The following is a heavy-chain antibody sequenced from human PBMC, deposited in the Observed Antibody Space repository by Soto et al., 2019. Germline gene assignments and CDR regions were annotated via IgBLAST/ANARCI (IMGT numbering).Heavy chain of an antibody. CDR1: GFTFSSYA. CDR2: ISSNGSIA. CDR3: VRGGGVGTTWGYY. V-gene: IGHV3-23*01. D-gene: IGHD1-26*01. J-gene: IGHJ4*02. Sequence: PGGSLRLSCAASGFTFSSYAMSWVRQAPGKGLEWVSAISSNGSIAYYADSVKGRFTISRDSAKNSLFLQMNSLRDEDTAVYYCVRGGGVGTTWGYYWGQGAQVTVSS.